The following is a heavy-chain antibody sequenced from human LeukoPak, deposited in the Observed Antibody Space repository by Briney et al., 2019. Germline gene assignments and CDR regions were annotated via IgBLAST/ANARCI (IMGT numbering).Heavy chain of an antibody. D-gene: IGHD2-2*01. CDR3: ARDGQVVVGGAIGYFYYYMDV. CDR1: GFTLKDYA. Sequence: GRSLRLSCAASGFTLKDYAMYWVRQAPGKGLEWVGVLSHDGRDKYYADSVKGRFTISRDNSKNTLFVQMNNMTTEDTAVYYCARDGQVVVGGAIGYFYYYMDVWGKGTTVTVS. V-gene: IGHV3-30*04. CDR2: LSHDGRDK. J-gene: IGHJ6*03.